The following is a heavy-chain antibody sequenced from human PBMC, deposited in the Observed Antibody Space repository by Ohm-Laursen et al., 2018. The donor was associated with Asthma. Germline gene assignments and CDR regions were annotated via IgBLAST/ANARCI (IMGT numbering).Heavy chain of an antibody. J-gene: IGHJ4*02. D-gene: IGHD3-22*01. CDR1: GDSISSGNNY. CDR3: ARGSFYFESTGYYFFDH. CDR2: IYYSGIT. V-gene: IGHV4-31*11. Sequence: TLSLTCAASGDSISSGNNYWSWIRQHPVKGLEWIGYIYYSGITYSNPSLRSRVTISVDTSKNQFSLNLTSVTAADTAVYYCARGSFYFESTGYYFFDHWGQGALVTVSS.